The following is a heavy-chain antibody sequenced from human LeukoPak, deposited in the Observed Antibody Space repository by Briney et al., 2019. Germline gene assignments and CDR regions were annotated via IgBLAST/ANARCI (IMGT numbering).Heavy chain of an antibody. CDR3: ARDRHCSSTSCYMGYNWFDP. CDR2: INPSGGST. J-gene: IGHJ5*02. D-gene: IGHD2-2*02. V-gene: IGHV1-46*01. Sequence: ASVKVSCKASGYTFTSYYMHWVRQAPGQGLEWMGIINPSGGSTNYAQKLQGRVTMTTDTSTSTAYMELRSLRSDDTAVYYCARDRHCSSTSCYMGYNWFDPWGQGTLVTVSS. CDR1: GYTFTSYY.